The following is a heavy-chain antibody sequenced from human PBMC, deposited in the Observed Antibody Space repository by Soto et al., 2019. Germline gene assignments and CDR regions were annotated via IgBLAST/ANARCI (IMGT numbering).Heavy chain of an antibody. J-gene: IGHJ5*02. Sequence: PWGSLRLSCAASGFSVSANYVIWCRHSPGKGLEWVSIIYTDGTTYYPDSVKGRFTFSRDKSKNALYLQMNSLRLEDTGVYYCARDGLPDDFRSGGYWFDPWGQGTQVTV. CDR3: ARDGLPDDFRSGGYWFDP. V-gene: IGHV3-53*05. D-gene: IGHD3-3*01. CDR2: IYTDGTT. CDR1: GFSVSANY.